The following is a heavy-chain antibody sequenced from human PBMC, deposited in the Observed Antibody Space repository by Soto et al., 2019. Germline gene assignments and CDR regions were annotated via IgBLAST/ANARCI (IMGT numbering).Heavy chain of an antibody. CDR2: ISSSSSYI. CDR3: ARDHWGGWYGPIRDYYYYGMDV. CDR1: GFTFSSYS. Sequence: GGSLRLSCAASGFTFSSYSINWVRQAPGKGLEWVSSISSSSSYIYYADSVKGRFTISRDNAKNSLYLQMNSLTAEDTAVYYCARDHWGGWYGPIRDYYYYGMDVWGQGTTVTVSS. V-gene: IGHV3-21*01. J-gene: IGHJ6*02. D-gene: IGHD6-19*01.